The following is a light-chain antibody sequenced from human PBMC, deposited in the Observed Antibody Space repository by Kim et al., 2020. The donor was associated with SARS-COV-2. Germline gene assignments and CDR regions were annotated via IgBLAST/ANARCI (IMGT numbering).Light chain of an antibody. CDR1: QYISSN. CDR3: QQYNDWPPLT. V-gene: IGKV3-15*01. J-gene: IGKJ4*01. CDR2: DAS. Sequence: SSVESATLSCRASQYISSNVAWYQQKPGQAPRLLIYDASTRATGIPPRFSGSGSGTEFTLIISSLQSEDFAVYYCQQYNDWPPLTFGGGTKVDIK.